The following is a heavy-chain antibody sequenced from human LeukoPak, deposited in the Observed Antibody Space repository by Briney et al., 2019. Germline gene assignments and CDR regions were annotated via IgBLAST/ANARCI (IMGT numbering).Heavy chain of an antibody. V-gene: IGHV1-18*04. J-gene: IGHJ4*02. CDR1: GYTFTDYN. Sequence: GASVKVSCKASGYTFTDYNMGWVRQAPGQGLEWMGWISAYNGNTNYAQKLQGRVTMTTDTSTSTAYMELRSLRSDDTAVYYCARGDDGDKYYFDYWGQGTLVTVSS. CDR3: ARGDDGDKYYFDY. D-gene: IGHD5-24*01. CDR2: ISAYNGNT.